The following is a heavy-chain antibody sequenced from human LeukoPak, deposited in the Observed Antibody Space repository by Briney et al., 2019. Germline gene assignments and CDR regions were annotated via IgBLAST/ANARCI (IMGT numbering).Heavy chain of an antibody. V-gene: IGHV4-4*07. Sequence: SETLSLTRTVSGGSISSYYWSWIRQPAGKGLEWIGRIYTSGSTNYNPSLKSRVTMSVDTSKNQFSLKLSSVTAADTAVYYCARGSERWLQLEYYFDYWGQGTLVTVSS. CDR2: IYTSGST. J-gene: IGHJ4*02. D-gene: IGHD5-24*01. CDR3: ARGSERWLQLEYYFDY. CDR1: GGSISSYY.